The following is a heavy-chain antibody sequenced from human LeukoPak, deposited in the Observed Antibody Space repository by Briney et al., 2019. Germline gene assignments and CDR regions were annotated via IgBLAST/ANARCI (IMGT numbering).Heavy chain of an antibody. J-gene: IGHJ4*02. CDR3: ARATPYFDY. V-gene: IGHV1-2*02. CDR2: INLNSGVT. CDR1: GYTFTGYY. Sequence: ASVKVSCKASGYTFTGYYMHWVRQAPGQGLDWMGWINLNSGVTNYAQKFQGRVTMTRDTSISTAYMELSRLRSDDAAVYYCARATPYFDYWGQGILVTVSS.